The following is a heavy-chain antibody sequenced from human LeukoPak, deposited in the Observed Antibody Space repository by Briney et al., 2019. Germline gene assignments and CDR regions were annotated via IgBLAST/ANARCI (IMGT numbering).Heavy chain of an antibody. CDR2: IYYSGST. J-gene: IGHJ4*02. D-gene: IGHD5-18*01. V-gene: IGHV4-39*07. CDR1: GFTFSTFGM. CDR3: ARGDTAMVKYYFDY. Sequence: KTGGSLRLSCAASGFTFSTFGMSWVRQSPGKGLEWIGSIYYSGSTYYNPSLKSRVTISVDTSKNQFSLKLSSVTAADTAVYYCARGDTAMVKYYFDYWGQGTLVTVSS.